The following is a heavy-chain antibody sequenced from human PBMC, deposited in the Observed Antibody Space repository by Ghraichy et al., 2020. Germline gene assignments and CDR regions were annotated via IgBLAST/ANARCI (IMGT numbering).Heavy chain of an antibody. CDR2: INSDGGST. Sequence: GESLNISCAASGFTFSSYWMHWVRQAPGKGLVWVSRINSDGGSTSYADSVKGRFTISRDNAKNTLYLQMNSLRAEDTAVYYCARDRETGTTSSPAYWGQGTLVTVSS. D-gene: IGHD1-7*01. CDR3: ARDRETGTTSSPAY. CDR1: GFTFSSYW. V-gene: IGHV3-74*01. J-gene: IGHJ4*02.